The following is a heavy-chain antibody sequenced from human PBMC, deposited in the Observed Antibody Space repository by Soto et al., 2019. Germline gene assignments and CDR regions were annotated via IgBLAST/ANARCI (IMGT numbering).Heavy chain of an antibody. CDR3: ARGVPFGHYSMDV. CDR1: DGSFTGFH. J-gene: IGHJ6*02. CDR2: IKHSGST. V-gene: IGHV4-34*01. D-gene: IGHD3-3*01. Sequence: SETLSLTCAVYDGSFTGFHWTCIRRPPGKGLEWIVEIKHSGSTNYNPSLTRRVTISVDTSKNQFSLKLNSVTAADTAVYYCARGVPFGHYSMDVWGQGTTVTVSS.